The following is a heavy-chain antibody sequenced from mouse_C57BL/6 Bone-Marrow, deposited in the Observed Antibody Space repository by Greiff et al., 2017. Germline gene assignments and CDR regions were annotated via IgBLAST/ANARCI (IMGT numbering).Heavy chain of an antibody. J-gene: IGHJ2*01. D-gene: IGHD1-1*01. V-gene: IGHV1-78*01. Sequence: VQLQESDAELVKPGASVKISCKVSGYTFTDHTIHWMKQRPEQGLEWIGYIYPRDGSTKYNEKFKGKATLTADKSSSTAYMQLNSLTSEDSAVYFCARLGITTVVATYYFDYWGQGTTLTVSS. CDR1: GYTFTDHT. CDR3: ARLGITTVVATYYFDY. CDR2: IYPRDGST.